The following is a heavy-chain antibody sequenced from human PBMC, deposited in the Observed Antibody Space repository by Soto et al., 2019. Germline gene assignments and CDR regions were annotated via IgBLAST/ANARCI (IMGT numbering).Heavy chain of an antibody. CDR3: ARDSAQLRANWFDP. CDR2: ISSSSSTI. D-gene: IGHD4-17*01. V-gene: IGHV3-48*02. J-gene: IGHJ5*02. Sequence: GGSLRLSCAASGFTFSSYSMNWVHQAPGKGLEWVSYISSSSSTIYYADSVKGRFTISRDNAKNSLYLQMNSLRDEDTAVYYCARDSAQLRANWFDPWGQGTLVTVSS. CDR1: GFTFSSYS.